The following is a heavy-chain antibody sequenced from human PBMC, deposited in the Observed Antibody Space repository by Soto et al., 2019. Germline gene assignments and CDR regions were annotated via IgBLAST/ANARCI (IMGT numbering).Heavy chain of an antibody. V-gene: IGHV1-18*01. D-gene: IGHD2-2*03. CDR1: GYTFTSYG. CDR2: ISANNGNT. CDR3: ARDYGSTFFDY. Sequence: QVQLVQSGAEVKKPWASVKVSCKASGYTFTSYGISWVRQAPGQGLEWMGWISANNGNTNYAQKLQGRVTMTTDTSTSTAYRELRSLRSDDTAVYYCARDYGSTFFDYWGQGTLVTVSS. J-gene: IGHJ4*02.